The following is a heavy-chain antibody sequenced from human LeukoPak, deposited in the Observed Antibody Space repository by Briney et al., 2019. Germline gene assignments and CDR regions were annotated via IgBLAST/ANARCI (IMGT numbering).Heavy chain of an antibody. J-gene: IGHJ4*02. CDR3: ARGQYSGSYYGY. Sequence: SETLSLTCAVYGGSFSGYYWSWIRQPPGKGLEWIGEINHSGSTNYNPSLKSRVTISVDTSKNQFSLKLSSVTAADTAVYYCARGQYSGSYYGYWGQGTLVTVSS. CDR2: INHSGST. CDR1: GGSFSGYY. V-gene: IGHV4-34*01. D-gene: IGHD1-26*01.